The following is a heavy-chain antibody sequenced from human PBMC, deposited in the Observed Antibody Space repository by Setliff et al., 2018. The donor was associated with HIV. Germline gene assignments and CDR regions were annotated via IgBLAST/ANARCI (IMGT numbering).Heavy chain of an antibody. Sequence: ASVKVSCKAFEYTFIDYFIHWVRQAPGQGPEWMGWISPYDLSERTSQRFRGSVTMTRDRSINTAYMELSGLTSDDTAVYYCARQLSNSFDYWGQGALVTVSS. V-gene: IGHV1-2*02. CDR3: ARQLSNSFDY. J-gene: IGHJ4*02. CDR1: EYTFIDYF. D-gene: IGHD1-1*01. CDR2: ISPYDLSE.